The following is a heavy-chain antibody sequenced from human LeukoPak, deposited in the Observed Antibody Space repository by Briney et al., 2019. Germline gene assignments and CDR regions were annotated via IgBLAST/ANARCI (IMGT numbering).Heavy chain of an antibody. CDR2: VSSSGIYK. D-gene: IGHD5-12*01. CDR1: GFTFSTYS. V-gene: IGHV3-21*01. CDR3: ARDYPTTQWLLSGGDY. Sequence: GGTLRLSCAASGFTFSTYSMNWVRQAPGKRLEWVSSVSSSGIYKYYADSVKGRFTISRDNAKNSLSLQMNSLRAEDTAVYYCARDYPTTQWLLSGGDYWGQGTLVTVSS. J-gene: IGHJ4*02.